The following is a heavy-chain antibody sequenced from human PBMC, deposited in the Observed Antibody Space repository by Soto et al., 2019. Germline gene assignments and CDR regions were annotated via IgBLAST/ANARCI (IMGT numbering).Heavy chain of an antibody. V-gene: IGHV3-30-3*01. CDR1: GFTFSTYA. CDR2: ISYDGSNK. D-gene: IGHD3-3*01. J-gene: IGHJ6*02. CDR3: ARETYYDFWSGPYYGMDV. Sequence: GGSLRLSCAASGFTFSTYAMPWVRQAPGKGLEWVAVISYDGSNKYYADSVKGRFTISRDNSKNTLYLQMNSLRAEDTAVYYCARETYYDFWSGPYYGMDVWGQGTTVTVSS.